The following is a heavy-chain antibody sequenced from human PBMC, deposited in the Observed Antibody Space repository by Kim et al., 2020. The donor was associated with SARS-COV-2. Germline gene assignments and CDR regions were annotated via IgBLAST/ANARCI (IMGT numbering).Heavy chain of an antibody. CDR1: GGSFSGYY. CDR3: ARGITIVSSAKKNAFDI. CDR2: INHSGST. V-gene: IGHV4-34*01. Sequence: SETLSLTCAVYGGSFSGYYWGWIRQPPGKGLEWIGEINHSGSTNYNPSLKSRVTISVDTSKNQFSLKLSSVTAADTAVYYCARGITIVSSAKKNAFDIWGQGTMVTVSS. D-gene: IGHD3-3*01. J-gene: IGHJ3*02.